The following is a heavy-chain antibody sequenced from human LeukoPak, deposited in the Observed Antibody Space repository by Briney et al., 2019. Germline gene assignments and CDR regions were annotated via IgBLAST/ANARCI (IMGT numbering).Heavy chain of an antibody. D-gene: IGHD3-10*01. J-gene: IGHJ6*02. CDR3: AKNFGSGRGVPYGMDV. CDR1: GFTFGDYA. V-gene: IGHV3-23*01. CDR2: ISGVSGSTT. Sequence: GSLRLSCAASGFTFGDYAMRWVRQAPGKGLEWVSAISGVSGSTTIYAASVKGRFTVSRDNSKSRLFLQMNSLRAEDTAVYYCAKNFGSGRGVPYGMDVWGQGTTVTVAS.